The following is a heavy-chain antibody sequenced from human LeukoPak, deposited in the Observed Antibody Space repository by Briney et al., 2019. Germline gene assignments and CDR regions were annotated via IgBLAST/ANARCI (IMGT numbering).Heavy chain of an antibody. J-gene: IGHJ3*02. CDR1: GGSISSYY. CDR2: IYTSGST. Sequence: PSETLSLTCTVSGGSISSYYWSWIRQPAGKGLEWIGRIYTSGSTNYNPSLKSRVTMSVDTSKNQFSLKLSSVTAADTAVYYCAREKVDTAMASDAFDIWGQGTMVTVSS. V-gene: IGHV4-4*07. CDR3: AREKVDTAMASDAFDI. D-gene: IGHD5-18*01.